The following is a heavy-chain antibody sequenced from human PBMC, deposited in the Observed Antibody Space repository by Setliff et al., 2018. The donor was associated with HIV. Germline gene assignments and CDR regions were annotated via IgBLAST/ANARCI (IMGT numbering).Heavy chain of an antibody. V-gene: IGHV3-30*12. J-gene: IGHJ4*02. D-gene: IGHD3-3*01. CDR1: GFNVEKSG. Sequence: GGSLRLSCAASGFNVEKSGMHWISHAQGQGLEWVALMYYDGVTTYYDDSVKGRFTISRDGSKNMIFLQMNSLRVGDTSVYYCARGRVLEWLLNHWGQGTRVTVSS. CDR2: MYYDGVTT. CDR3: ARGRVLEWLLNH.